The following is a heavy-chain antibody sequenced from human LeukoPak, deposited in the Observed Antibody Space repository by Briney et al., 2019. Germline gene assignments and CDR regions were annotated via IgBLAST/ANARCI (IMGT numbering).Heavy chain of an antibody. CDR3: ARGGSYGDY. CDR1: GFTFSNYW. D-gene: IGHD3-16*01. J-gene: IGHJ4*02. V-gene: IGHV3-74*01. Sequence: GGSLRLSCAPSGFTFSNYWMHWVRQVPEKGLVWVSRVNPDGSSITYANSVKGRFASSRDNAKNTLYLQMNRLRVEDTAVYYCARGGSYGDYWGQGVLVTVSS. CDR2: VNPDGSSI.